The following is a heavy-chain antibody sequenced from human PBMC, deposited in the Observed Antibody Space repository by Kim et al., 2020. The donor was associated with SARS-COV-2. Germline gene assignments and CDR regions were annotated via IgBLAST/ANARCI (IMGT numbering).Heavy chain of an antibody. CDR1: GFTFSSYE. V-gene: IGHV3-48*03. D-gene: IGHD6-19*01. CDR3: AREERGSGWPLYYYYYGMDV. CDR2: ISSSGSTI. J-gene: IGHJ6*02. Sequence: GGSLRLSCAASGFTFSSYEMNWVRQAPGKGLEWVSYISSSGSTIYYADSVKGRFTISRDNAKNSLYLQMNSLRAEDTAVYYCAREERGSGWPLYYYYYGMDVWGQGTTVTVSS.